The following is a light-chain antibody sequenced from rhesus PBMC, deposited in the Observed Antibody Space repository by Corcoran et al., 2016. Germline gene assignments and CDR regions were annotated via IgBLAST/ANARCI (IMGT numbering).Light chain of an antibody. CDR2: DAS. V-gene: IGKV1-43*02. CDR1: QGISNF. J-gene: IGKJ3*01. Sequence: DIQMTQSPSSLSASVGDRVTITCRASQGISNFLSWYQQKPGKASKLLISDASTLQGGVPSRFSGIGSGTDFTLTISSLQPEDFATYYCLQYNSDPFTFGPGTKLDIK. CDR3: LQYNSDPFT.